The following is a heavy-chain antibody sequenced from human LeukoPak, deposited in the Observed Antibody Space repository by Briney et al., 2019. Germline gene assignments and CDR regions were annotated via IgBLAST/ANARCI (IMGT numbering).Heavy chain of an antibody. Sequence: GGSLRLSCAASGFTVSSNYMSWVRQAPGKGLEWVSVIYSGGSTYYADSVKGRFTISRDNSKNTLYLQMNSLRAEDTAVYYCARDPPQYCSSTSCYYYYYMDVWGKGTRSPSP. CDR2: IYSGGST. J-gene: IGHJ6*03. V-gene: IGHV3-66*02. CDR3: ARDPPQYCSSTSCYYYYYMDV. CDR1: GFTVSSNY. D-gene: IGHD2-2*01.